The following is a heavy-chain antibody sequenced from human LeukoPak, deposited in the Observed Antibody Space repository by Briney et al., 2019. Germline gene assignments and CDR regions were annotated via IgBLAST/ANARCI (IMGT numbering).Heavy chain of an antibody. J-gene: IGHJ4*02. V-gene: IGHV4-59*01. CDR1: GGSISSYY. CDR2: IYYSGST. Sequence: PSETLSLTCTVSGGSISSYYWSWIRQPPGKGLEWIGYIYYSGSTNYNASLTNRVTISVDTSKNQFSLKLSSVTAADTAVYYCARTPIPQYSSGWYTSYYFDYWGQGTLVTVSS. CDR3: ARTPIPQYSSGWYTSYYFDY. D-gene: IGHD6-19*01.